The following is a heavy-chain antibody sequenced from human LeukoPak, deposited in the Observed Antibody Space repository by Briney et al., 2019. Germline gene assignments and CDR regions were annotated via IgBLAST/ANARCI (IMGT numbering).Heavy chain of an antibody. D-gene: IGHD2-21*02. Sequence: GGSLRLSCAASGFTFNSYSMNWVRQAPGKGLEWVSYISGSSSAIYYADSVKGRFTVSRDNAKNSLYLQMNSLRDEDTAVYYCARDSGATNCGGACYSPHDYWGQGTLVTVSS. CDR3: ARDSGATNCGGACYSPHDY. CDR1: GFTFNSYS. CDR2: ISGSSSAI. V-gene: IGHV3-48*02. J-gene: IGHJ4*02.